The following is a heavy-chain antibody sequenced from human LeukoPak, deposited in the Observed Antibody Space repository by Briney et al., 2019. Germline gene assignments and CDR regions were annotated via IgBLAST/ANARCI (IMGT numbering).Heavy chain of an antibody. V-gene: IGHV3-33*01. Sequence: GGSLRLSCAASGFTFSSYGMHWVRQAPGKGLEWVAVIWYDGSNKYYADSVKGRFTISRDNSKNTLYLQMNSLRAEDTAVYYCAREFEVVAASSGCFDYWGQGTLVTVSS. CDR2: IWYDGSNK. D-gene: IGHD2-15*01. CDR3: AREFEVVAASSGCFDY. J-gene: IGHJ4*02. CDR1: GFTFSSYG.